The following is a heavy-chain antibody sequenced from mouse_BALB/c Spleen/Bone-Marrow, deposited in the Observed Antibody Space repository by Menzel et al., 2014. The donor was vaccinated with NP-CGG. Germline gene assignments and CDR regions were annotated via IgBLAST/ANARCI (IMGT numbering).Heavy chain of an antibody. CDR3: ARSTMITTGYYYAMDY. D-gene: IGHD2-4*01. CDR2: ISSGSSTI. Sequence: EVKLMESGGGLVQPGGSRKVSCAASGFTFSSFGMHWVRQAPEKGLEWVAYISSGSSTIYYADTVKGRFTISRDNPKNTLFLQMTSLRSEDTAMYYCARSTMITTGYYYAMDYWGQRTSVTVSS. J-gene: IGHJ4*01. V-gene: IGHV5-17*02. CDR1: GFTFSSFG.